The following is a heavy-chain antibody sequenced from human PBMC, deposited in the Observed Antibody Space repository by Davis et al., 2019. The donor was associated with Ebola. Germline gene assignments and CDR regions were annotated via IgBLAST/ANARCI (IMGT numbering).Heavy chain of an antibody. V-gene: IGHV3-74*01. CDR2: IDPDGTGT. D-gene: IGHD5-12*01. J-gene: IGHJ4*01. Sequence: PGGSLRLSCAASGFTFSNFHIHWVRQTPGKGLVWVARIDPDGTGTNYADSVKGRFTISRDNAKNTLSLQMNSLRVEDTAVHYCVRDSGYYSHDYWGHGTLVTVSS. CDR1: GFTFSNFH. CDR3: VRDSGYYSHDY.